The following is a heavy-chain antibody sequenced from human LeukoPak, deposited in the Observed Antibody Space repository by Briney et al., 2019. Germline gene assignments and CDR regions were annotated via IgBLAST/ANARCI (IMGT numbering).Heavy chain of an antibody. CDR2: IYPGDSHT. CDR1: GYSFTNYW. Sequence: RGESLKISCKGSGYSFTNYWIGWVRQMPGKGLEWMGIIYPGDSHTRYNPSFQGQVTISADKSISTAYLQWSSLKASDTAMYYCARYPDIVVVPASYFDYWGQGTLVTVSS. D-gene: IGHD2-2*01. J-gene: IGHJ4*02. CDR3: ARYPDIVVVPASYFDY. V-gene: IGHV5-51*01.